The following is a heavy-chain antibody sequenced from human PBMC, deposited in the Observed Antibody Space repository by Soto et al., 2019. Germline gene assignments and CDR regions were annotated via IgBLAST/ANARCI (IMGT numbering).Heavy chain of an antibody. D-gene: IGHD5-18*01. CDR2: IYYGGST. Sequence: PSETLSLTCTVSGGSISSGGYYWSWIRQHPGKGLEWIGYIYYGGSTYYNPSLKSRVTISVDTSKNQFSLKLSSVTAADTAVYYCARVMVRGYFDYWGQGTLVTVSS. V-gene: IGHV4-31*03. CDR1: GGSISSGGYY. J-gene: IGHJ4*02. CDR3: ARVMVRGYFDY.